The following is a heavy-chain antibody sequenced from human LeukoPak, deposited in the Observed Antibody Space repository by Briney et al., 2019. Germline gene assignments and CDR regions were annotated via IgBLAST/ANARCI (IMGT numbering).Heavy chain of an antibody. V-gene: IGHV4-61*02. Sequence: SQTLSLTCTVSGGSLSSGSYYWSWIRQPAGKGLEWIGRIYTSGSTNYNPSLKSRVTISVDTSKNQFSLKLSSVTAADTAVYYCARARTIRGFDPWGQGTLVTVSS. D-gene: IGHD3-10*01. J-gene: IGHJ5*02. CDR1: GGSLSSGSYY. CDR3: ARARTIRGFDP. CDR2: IYTSGST.